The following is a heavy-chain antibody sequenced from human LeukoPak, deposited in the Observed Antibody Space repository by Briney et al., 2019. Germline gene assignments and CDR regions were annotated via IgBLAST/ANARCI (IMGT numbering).Heavy chain of an antibody. V-gene: IGHV3-30*04. CDR1: GFTFNSYA. CDR3: ARVSKPGWFDYYYMGV. Sequence: PGGSLRLSCAASGFTFNSYAMKWVRQASGKGLEWLAVVLSDGSDQYYGDSVQGRFTVSRDNSKNTLYLQMDNLRFEDTAVYYCARVSKPGWFDYYYMGVWGKGTTVIVSS. D-gene: IGHD3-10*01. CDR2: VLSDGSDQ. J-gene: IGHJ6*03.